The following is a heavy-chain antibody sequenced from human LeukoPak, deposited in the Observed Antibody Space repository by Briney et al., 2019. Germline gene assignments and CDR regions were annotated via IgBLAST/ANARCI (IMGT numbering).Heavy chain of an antibody. CDR3: ARRYCSGGSCYSGLGY. Sequence: GESLKISCKGSGYSFTSYWIGWVRQMPGKGLEWMGIIYPGDSDTRYSPSFQGQVTISADKSISTAYLQWSSLKASDTAMYYCARRYCSGGSCYSGLGYWGQGTLVTVSS. CDR1: GYSFTSYW. CDR2: IYPGDSDT. J-gene: IGHJ4*02. V-gene: IGHV5-51*01. D-gene: IGHD2-15*01.